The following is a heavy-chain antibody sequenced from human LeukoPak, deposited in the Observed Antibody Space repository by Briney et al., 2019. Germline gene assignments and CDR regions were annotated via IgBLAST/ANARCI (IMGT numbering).Heavy chain of an antibody. Sequence: ASVKVSCKTSGYTFNTYGIAWVRQAPGQGLEWMGRINPNSGGTNYAQKFQGRVTMTRDTSISTAYMELSRLRSDDTAVYYCAVEVRGGQTHLPFDYWGQGTLVTVSS. CDR1: GYTFNTYG. CDR3: AVEVRGGQTHLPFDY. CDR2: INPNSGGT. V-gene: IGHV1-2*06. J-gene: IGHJ4*02. D-gene: IGHD3-10*01.